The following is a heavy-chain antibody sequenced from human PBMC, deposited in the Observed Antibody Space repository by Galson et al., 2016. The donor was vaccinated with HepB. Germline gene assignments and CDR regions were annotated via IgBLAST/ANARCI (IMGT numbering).Heavy chain of an antibody. J-gene: IGHJ1*01. D-gene: IGHD5-18*01. CDR2: IFFDGSKS. CDR3: AREKRGYRYGYLQN. CDR1: GFSFDSYG. Sequence: SLRLSCAVSGFSFDSYGMHWVRQAPGKGLEWLAVIFFDGSKSYYGDSVRGRFTFSRDNSKNTVYLHVNSLRVEDTAVYYCAREKRGYRYGYLQNWGQGTLVTVSS. V-gene: IGHV3-33*01.